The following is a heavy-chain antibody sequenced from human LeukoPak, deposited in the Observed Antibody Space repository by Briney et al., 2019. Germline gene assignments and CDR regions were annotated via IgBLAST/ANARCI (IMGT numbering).Heavy chain of an antibody. J-gene: IGHJ6*02. CDR2: ISGSGGST. CDR1: GFTFSSYA. V-gene: IGHV3-23*01. CDR3: AEDSGIVGATSSWYYYYGMDV. Sequence: PGGSLRLSCAASGFTFSSYAMSWVRQAPGKGLEWVSAISGSGGSTYYADSVKGRFTISRDNSKNTLYLQMNSLRAEDTAVYYCAEDSGIVGATSSWYYYYGMDVWGQGTTVTVSS. D-gene: IGHD1-26*01.